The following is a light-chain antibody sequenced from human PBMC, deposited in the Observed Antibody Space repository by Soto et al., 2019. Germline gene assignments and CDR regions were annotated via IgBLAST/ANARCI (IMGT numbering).Light chain of an antibody. CDR1: QGIRND. V-gene: IGKV1-6*01. Sequence: AIQMTQSPSSLSASVGDRVTITCRASQGIRNDLGWYQQKPGKAPKFLIYGASSLQSGVPSRFSGSGSGTDFTLTINSLQPEVFATYYCLQDYNYPYTFGQGTKLEIK. CDR2: GAS. CDR3: LQDYNYPYT. J-gene: IGKJ2*01.